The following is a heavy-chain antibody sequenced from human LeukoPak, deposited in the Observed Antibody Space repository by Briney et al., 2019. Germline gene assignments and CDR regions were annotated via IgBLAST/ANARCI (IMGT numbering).Heavy chain of an antibody. CDR1: GFTFSSYW. CDR2: IKQDGSEK. Sequence: GGSLRLSCAASGFTFSSYWMSWVRQAPGKGLEWVANIKQDGSEKYYVDSVKGRFTISRDNAKDSLYLQMNSLRAEDMAVHFCARVRRAKRQNRYYFYYYMDVWGKGTTATVSS. V-gene: IGHV3-7*01. CDR3: ARVRRAKRQNRYYFYYYMDV. J-gene: IGHJ6*03.